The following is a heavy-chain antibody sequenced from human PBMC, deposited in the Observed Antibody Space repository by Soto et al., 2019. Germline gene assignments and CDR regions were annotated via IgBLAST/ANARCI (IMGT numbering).Heavy chain of an antibody. D-gene: IGHD6-6*01. CDR1: GFTFSSYA. J-gene: IGHJ4*02. Sequence: GGSLRLSCAASGFTFSSYAMSWVRQAPGKGLEWVSAISGSGGSTYYADSVKGRFTISRDNSKNTLYLQMNSLRAEDTAVYYCAKDRTPYSSSPGSFDYWGQGTLVTVSS. V-gene: IGHV3-23*01. CDR2: ISGSGGST. CDR3: AKDRTPYSSSPGSFDY.